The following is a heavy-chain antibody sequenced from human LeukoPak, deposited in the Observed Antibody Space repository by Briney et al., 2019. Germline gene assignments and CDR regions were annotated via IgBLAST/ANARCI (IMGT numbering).Heavy chain of an antibody. D-gene: IGHD6-19*01. J-gene: IGHJ4*02. CDR1: GFTFGGSG. Sequence: GGSLRLSCAASGFTFGGSGMHWVRQAPGKGLEWVAFIRYDGSDKHYADSVKGRFTISRDNSKNTLYLQMNSLRVEDTAVYYCAKDTSTIAVAGTCFDYWGQGTLDTVSS. CDR3: AKDTSTIAVAGTCFDY. V-gene: IGHV3-30*02. CDR2: IRYDGSDK.